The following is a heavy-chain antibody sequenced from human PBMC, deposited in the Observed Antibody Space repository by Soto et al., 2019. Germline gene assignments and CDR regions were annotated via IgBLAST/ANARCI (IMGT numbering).Heavy chain of an antibody. CDR2: IWYDGSNK. CDR3: ARDIAARRLDY. CDR1: GFTFRNHG. Sequence: QVQLVESGGGVVQPGMSLRLSCAASGFTFRNHGMHWVRQAPGKGLEWVAVIWYDGSNKYYADSVKGRFTISRDNSKNTLYLQMNGLRAEDTAVYYCARDIAARRLDYWGQGTLVTVSS. D-gene: IGHD6-13*01. V-gene: IGHV3-33*01. J-gene: IGHJ4*02.